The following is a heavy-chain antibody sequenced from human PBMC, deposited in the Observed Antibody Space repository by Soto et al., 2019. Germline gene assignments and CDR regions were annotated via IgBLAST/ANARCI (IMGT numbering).Heavy chain of an antibody. CDR1: GFIFSDYY. Sequence: GGSLRLSCAASGFIFSDYYMSWIRQAPGKGLEWVSYITSSGSTIYYADSVKGRFTISRDNAKNSLYLQMNSLRAMDTAVYYCAKIVGTARGPWFDPWGQGTLVSVS. D-gene: IGHD1-26*01. J-gene: IGHJ5*02. CDR3: AKIVGTARGPWFDP. V-gene: IGHV3-11*01. CDR2: ITSSGSTI.